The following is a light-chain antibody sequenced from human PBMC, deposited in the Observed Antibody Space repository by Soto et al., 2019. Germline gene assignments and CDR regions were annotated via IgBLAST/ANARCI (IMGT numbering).Light chain of an antibody. Sequence: DIQMTQSPSSLSASVGDRVTITCQASQDISNYLNWYQQKPGKAPKLRIYDASALPRGVPSRLSGSGSGTKFTLTISSMQPEDVATYYCQKYNSAPAFGPGTKVDIK. V-gene: IGKV1-27*01. CDR1: QDISNY. J-gene: IGKJ3*01. CDR3: QKYNSAPA. CDR2: DAS.